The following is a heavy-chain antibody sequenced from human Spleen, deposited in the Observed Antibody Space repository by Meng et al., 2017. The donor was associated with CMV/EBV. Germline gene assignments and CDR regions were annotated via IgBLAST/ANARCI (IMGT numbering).Heavy chain of an antibody. Sequence: ASGFIFSSYGMHWVRQAPGKGLEWVAVIWHDGSKKYYGDSVKGQFTVSRDNSKNTLFLQLNSLRAEDTAVYYCARDRSQLAAGIDYWGQGTLVTVSS. CDR2: IWHDGSKK. CDR1: GFIFSSYG. D-gene: IGHD6-6*01. V-gene: IGHV3-33*01. J-gene: IGHJ4*02. CDR3: ARDRSQLAAGIDY.